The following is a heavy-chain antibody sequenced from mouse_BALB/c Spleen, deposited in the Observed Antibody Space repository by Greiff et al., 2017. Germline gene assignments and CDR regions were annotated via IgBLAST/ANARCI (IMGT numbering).Heavy chain of an antibody. CDR3: TRSRSTMITFDY. V-gene: IGHV1S81*02. J-gene: IGHJ2*01. Sequence: QVQLQQSGPELVKPGALVKISCKASGYTFTSYYMYWVKQRPGQGLEWIGEINPSNGGTNFNEKFKSKATLTVDKSSSTAYMQLSSLTSEDSAVYYCTRSRSTMITFDYWGQGTTLTVSS. CDR2: INPSNGGT. CDR1: GYTFTSYY. D-gene: IGHD2-4*01.